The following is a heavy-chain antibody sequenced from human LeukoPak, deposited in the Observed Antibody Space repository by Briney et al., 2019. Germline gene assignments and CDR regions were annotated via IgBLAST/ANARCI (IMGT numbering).Heavy chain of an antibody. CDR1: GFTFSSYA. CDR2: ISYDGSNK. CDR3: AKRAVVYDAFDI. D-gene: IGHD3-22*01. V-gene: IGHV3-30-3*02. Sequence: GGSLRLSCAASGFTFSSYAMHWVRQAPGKGLEWVAVISYDGSNKYYADSVKGRFTISRDNSKNTLYLQMNSLRAEDTAVYYCAKRAVVYDAFDIWGQGTVVTVSS. J-gene: IGHJ3*02.